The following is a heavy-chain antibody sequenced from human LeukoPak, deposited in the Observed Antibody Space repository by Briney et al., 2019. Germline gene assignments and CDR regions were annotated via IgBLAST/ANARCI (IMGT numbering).Heavy chain of an antibody. CDR2: LYSGGSI. CDR1: GLTVSTNH. J-gene: IGHJ4*02. Sequence: GGSLRLSCAASGLTVSTNHMSWVRQAPGKGLEWVSVLYSGGSILYADSVKGRFTISRDNSKNTLYLQMNSLRVEDTAVYYCATDLGRFDCWGQGTLVTVSS. V-gene: IGHV3-66*01. CDR3: ATDLGRFDC. D-gene: IGHD1-14*01.